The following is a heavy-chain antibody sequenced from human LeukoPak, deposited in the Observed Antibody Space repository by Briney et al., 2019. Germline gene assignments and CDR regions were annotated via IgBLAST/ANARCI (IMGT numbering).Heavy chain of an antibody. V-gene: IGHV3-21*01. CDR2: ISSSSSYI. Sequence: GGSLRLSCAASGFNFSNYSMNWVRQAPGKGLEWVSSISSSSSYIYYADSVKGRFTISRDNAKNSLYLQMNSLRAEDTAVYYCAGAQRYDYVWGSYPLRWGQGTLVTVSS. D-gene: IGHD3-16*02. CDR1: GFNFSNYS. J-gene: IGHJ4*02. CDR3: AGAQRYDYVWGSYPLR.